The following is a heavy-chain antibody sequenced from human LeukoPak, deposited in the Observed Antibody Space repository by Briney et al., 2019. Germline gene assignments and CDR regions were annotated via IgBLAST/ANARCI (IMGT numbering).Heavy chain of an antibody. CDR2: TYYRSKWYN. CDR1: GDSVSSNSAA. D-gene: IGHD6-13*01. CDR3: ARVHLGAAAGMGDGMDV. J-gene: IGHJ6*02. V-gene: IGHV6-1*01. Sequence: SQTPSLTCAISGDSVSSNSAAWNWIRQSPSRGLEWLGRTYYRSKWYNDYAVSVKSRITINPDTSKNQFSLQLNSVTPEDTAVYYCARVHLGAAAGMGDGMDVWGQGTTVTVSS.